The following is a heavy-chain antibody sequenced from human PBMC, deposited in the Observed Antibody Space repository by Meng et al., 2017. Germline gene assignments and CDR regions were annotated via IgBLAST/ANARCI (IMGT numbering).Heavy chain of an antibody. D-gene: IGHD2-15*01. CDR2: ISYDGSNK. CDR3: ARAVVVAAQSLFDY. V-gene: IGHV3-30*01. Sequence: QVQLVGFGGGVVQPGRSLILACAASGFTFSSYAMHWVRQAPGKGLEWVAVISYDGSNKYYADSVKGRFTISRDNSKNTLYLQMNSLRAEDTAVYYCARAVVVAAQSLFDYWGQGTLVTVSS. CDR1: GFTFSSYA. J-gene: IGHJ4*02.